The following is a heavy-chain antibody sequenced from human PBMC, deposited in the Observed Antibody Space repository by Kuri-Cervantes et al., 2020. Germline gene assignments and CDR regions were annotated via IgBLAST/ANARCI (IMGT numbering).Heavy chain of an antibody. CDR3: ARGMSRWLPYYFDY. V-gene: IGHV4-59*01. CDR1: GGSISSYY. Sequence: GSLRLSCTVSGGSISSYYWSWIRQPPGKGLEWIGCFHYTGSTNYNPSLKSRVAISIDTSKNQFSLNLSSVTAADTAVYYCARGMSRWLPYYFDYWGQGTLVTVSS. J-gene: IGHJ4*02. D-gene: IGHD5-24*01. CDR2: FHYTGST.